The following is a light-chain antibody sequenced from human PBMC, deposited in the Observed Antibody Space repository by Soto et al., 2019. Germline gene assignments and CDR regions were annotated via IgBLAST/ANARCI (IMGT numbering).Light chain of an antibody. V-gene: IGKV3-15*01. J-gene: IGKJ2*01. Sequence: EVVMTQSPATLSVSPGEKAPLSCRASQSVSPPLAWYQQKPGQAPKLLIYAASTRVTGISARFSGSGSGTEFSLTISSLQSEDFGIYYCLQYNDWPVYTFGQGTNVEVK. CDR3: LQYNDWPVYT. CDR1: QSVSPP. CDR2: AAS.